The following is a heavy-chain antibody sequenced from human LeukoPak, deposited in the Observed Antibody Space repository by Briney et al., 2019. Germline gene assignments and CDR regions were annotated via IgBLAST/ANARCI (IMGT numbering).Heavy chain of an antibody. CDR3: AKDRRGVVVPEDAFDI. CDR1: GFTFSTYA. CDR2: ISDSGGRP. D-gene: IGHD2-2*01. J-gene: IGHJ3*02. Sequence: GGSLRLSCAASGFTFSTYAMSWVRQAPGKGLEWVSGISDSGGRPIYADSVKGRFTISRDNSKNTMFLQMNSLRAEDTAVYYCAKDRRGVVVPEDAFDIWGQGTMVTVSS. V-gene: IGHV3-23*01.